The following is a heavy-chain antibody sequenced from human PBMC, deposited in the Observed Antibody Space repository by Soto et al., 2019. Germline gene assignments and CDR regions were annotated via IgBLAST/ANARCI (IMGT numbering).Heavy chain of an antibody. CDR1: GYTFTRYT. V-gene: IGHV1-3*01. Sequence: QVQLVQSGAEVKKPGASVKISCKASGYTFTRYTMNWVRQAPGQRLEWMGWINPDNGNTKSSQKFQDRVIITRDTSASTAYMDLSSLRSEDTAVYYCARGIATGEPDPWGQGTLVTVSS. D-gene: IGHD2-15*01. J-gene: IGHJ5*02. CDR3: ARGIATGEPDP. CDR2: INPDNGNT.